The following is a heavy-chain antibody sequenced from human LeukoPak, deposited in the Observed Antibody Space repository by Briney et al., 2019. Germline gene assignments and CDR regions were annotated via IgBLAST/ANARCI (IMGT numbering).Heavy chain of an antibody. Sequence: NPSETLSLTCTVSGGSVSITNYLWGWIRQSPARGLEWIVSFRSGGDTYYNPSLKSRITVSVDTSTNQFSLKLNSVTAADTAVYYCARHSDSGNSRQYAFDFWGQGTMVTVSS. CDR1: GGSVSITNYL. D-gene: IGHD1-26*01. J-gene: IGHJ3*01. V-gene: IGHV4-39*01. CDR3: ARHSDSGNSRQYAFDF. CDR2: FRSGGDT.